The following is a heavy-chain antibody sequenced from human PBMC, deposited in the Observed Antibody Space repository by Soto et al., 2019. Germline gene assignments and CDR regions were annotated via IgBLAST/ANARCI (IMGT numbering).Heavy chain of an antibody. CDR3: ARATSPGLHAFDI. CDR2: ISGSGGST. CDR1: GFTFSSYA. V-gene: IGHV3-23*01. Sequence: GGSLRLSCAASGFTFSSYAMSWVRQAPGKGLEWVSAISGSGGSTYYADSVKGRFTISRDNSKNTLYLQMNSLRAEDTAVYYCARATSPGLHAFDIWGQGTMVTVSS. J-gene: IGHJ3*02.